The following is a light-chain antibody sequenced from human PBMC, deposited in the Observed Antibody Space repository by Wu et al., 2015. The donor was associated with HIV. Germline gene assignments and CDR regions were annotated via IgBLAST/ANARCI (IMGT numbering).Light chain of an antibody. CDR1: QSVSDN. V-gene: IGKV3-15*01. J-gene: IGKJ4*01. Sequence: EVVMTQSPATLSVSPGERAILSCRASQSVSDNLAWYQQKPGQAPRLLLYRASFRASGIPARFSGSGSGTEFTLTISSLQSEDFAVYYCQQYDNWPPLTFGGGTKVEIK. CDR2: RAS. CDR3: QQYDNWPPLT.